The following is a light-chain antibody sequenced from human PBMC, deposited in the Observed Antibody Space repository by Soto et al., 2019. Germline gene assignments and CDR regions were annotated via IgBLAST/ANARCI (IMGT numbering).Light chain of an antibody. Sequence: DIQMTQSPSTLSASVGDTVTVTCRASQSVSGWLAWYQQKPGEAPKLLIYDASALPRGAPSRFSGSGSRTKFTLTIASLQPDDFATSYCQHYETFSGTFGPGTKVEI. J-gene: IGKJ1*01. CDR3: QHYETFSGT. CDR1: QSVSGW. V-gene: IGKV1-5*01. CDR2: DAS.